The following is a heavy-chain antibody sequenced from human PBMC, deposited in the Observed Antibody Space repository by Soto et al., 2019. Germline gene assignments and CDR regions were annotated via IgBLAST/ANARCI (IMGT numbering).Heavy chain of an antibody. D-gene: IGHD3-3*01. CDR3: ARVEMYDFWSGYKVDP. V-gene: IGHV1-18*01. Sequence: ASVKVSCKASGYTFTSYGISCVRQAPGQGLEWMGWISAYNGNTNYAQKLQGRVTMTTDTSTSTAYMELRSLRSDDTAVYYCARVEMYDFWSGYKVDPWGQGTLVTVSS. J-gene: IGHJ5*02. CDR2: ISAYNGNT. CDR1: GYTFTSYG.